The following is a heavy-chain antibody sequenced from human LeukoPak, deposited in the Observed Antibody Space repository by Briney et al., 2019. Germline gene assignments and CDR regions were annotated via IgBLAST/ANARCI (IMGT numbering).Heavy chain of an antibody. CDR1: GGSISSSSYY. Sequence: PSETLSLTCTVSGGSISSSSYYWGWIRQPPGKGLEWIGSIYYSGSTYYNPSLKSRVTISVDTSKNQFSLKLSSVTAADTAVYYCARTFQNSGSYYLVYWGQGTLVTVSS. V-gene: IGHV4-39*07. J-gene: IGHJ4*02. CDR3: ARTFQNSGSYYLVY. D-gene: IGHD1-26*01. CDR2: IYYSGST.